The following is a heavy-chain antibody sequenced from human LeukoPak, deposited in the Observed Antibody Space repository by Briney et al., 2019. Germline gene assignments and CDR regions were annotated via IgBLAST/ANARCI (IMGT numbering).Heavy chain of an antibody. CDR1: GYTFTSYA. CDR3: ARARTGIAAAGDFDY. V-gene: IGHV1-3*01. D-gene: IGHD6-13*01. J-gene: IGHJ4*02. CDR2: INAGNGNT. Sequence: ASVKVSCKASGYTFTSYAMHWVRQAPGQRLEWMGWINAGNGNTEYSQKFQGRVTITRDTSASTAYMELSSLRSEDTAVYYCARARTGIAAAGDFDYWGQGTLVTVSS.